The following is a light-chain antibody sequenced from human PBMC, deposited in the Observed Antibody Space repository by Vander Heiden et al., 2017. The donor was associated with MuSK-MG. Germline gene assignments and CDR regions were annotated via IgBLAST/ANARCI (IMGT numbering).Light chain of an antibody. CDR3: QQRDSTPAT. V-gene: IGKV1-39*01. CDR2: AAS. CDR1: QSISSY. Sequence: DIQMTQSPSSLSASVGDRVTITCRASQSISSYLNWYQQKPGKAPKLLLYAASSLQSGVPSRFSGSGPGTDFTLTMSRLQPEDFATYYCQQRDSTPATFGQGTKVEIK. J-gene: IGKJ1*01.